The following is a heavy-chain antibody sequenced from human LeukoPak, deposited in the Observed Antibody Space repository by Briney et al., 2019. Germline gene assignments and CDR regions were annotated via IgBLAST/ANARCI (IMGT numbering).Heavy chain of an antibody. V-gene: IGHV4-34*01. CDR1: GGSFSGYY. J-gene: IGHJ3*02. D-gene: IGHD4-17*01. CDR3: ARGHYGDFAFDI. CDR2: INHSGST. Sequence: PSKTLSLTCAVYGGSFSGYYWSWIRQPPGKGLEWIGEINHSGSTNYNPSLKSRVTISVDTSKNQFSLKLSSVTAADTAVYYCARGHYGDFAFDIWGQGTMVTVSS.